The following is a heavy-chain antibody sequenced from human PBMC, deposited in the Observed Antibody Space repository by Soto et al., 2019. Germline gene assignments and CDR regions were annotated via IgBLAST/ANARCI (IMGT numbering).Heavy chain of an antibody. CDR2: IYSGGIT. J-gene: IGHJ6*02. Sequence: PVGSLRLSCAASWFTVSSNYMSWVRQAPGKGLEWVSVIYSGGITFYADSVKGRFTISRDNSKNTLYLQMNNLRGEDTAVYYCVRDFGSSSEGGMDVWGQGTTVTVSS. CDR3: VRDFGSSSEGGMDV. V-gene: IGHV3-53*01. CDR1: WFTVSSNY. D-gene: IGHD6-6*01.